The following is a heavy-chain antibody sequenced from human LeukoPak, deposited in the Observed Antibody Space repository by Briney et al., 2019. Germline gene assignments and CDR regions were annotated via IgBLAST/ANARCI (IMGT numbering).Heavy chain of an antibody. CDR2: ISWNSGSI. V-gene: IGHV3-9*01. J-gene: IGHJ6*03. CDR1: GFTFDDYA. D-gene: IGHD6-6*01. CDR3: ARVMIAARPNYYYYYMDV. Sequence: GGSLRLSCAASGFTFDDYAMHWVRQAPGKGLEWVSGISWNSGSIGYADSVKGRFTISRDNAKNSLYLQMNSLRAEDTAVYYCARVMIAARPNYYYYYMDVWGKGTTVTVSS.